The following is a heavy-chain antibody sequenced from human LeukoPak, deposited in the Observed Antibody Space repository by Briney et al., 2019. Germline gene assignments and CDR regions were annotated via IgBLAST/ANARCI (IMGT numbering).Heavy chain of an antibody. CDR2: IKQDGSEK. Sequence: GGSLRLSCAASGFAFSRYWMSWVRQAPGKGLEWVANIKQDGSEKYYVDSVKGRFTISRDNAKTSLYLQMNSLRAEDTAVYYCARMPVGGFDIWGQGTVVTVSS. V-gene: IGHV3-7*01. CDR1: GFAFSRYW. J-gene: IGHJ3*02. D-gene: IGHD3-10*01. CDR3: ARMPVGGFDI.